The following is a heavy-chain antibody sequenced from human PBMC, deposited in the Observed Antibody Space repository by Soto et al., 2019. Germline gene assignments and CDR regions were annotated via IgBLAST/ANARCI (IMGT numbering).Heavy chain of an antibody. CDR2: ISAYNGNT. D-gene: IGHD3-3*01. CDR1: GYTFTSYG. Sequence: ASVKVSCKASGYTFTSYGISWVRQAPGQGLEWMGWISAYNGNTNYAQKLQGRVTMTTDTSTSTAYMELRSLRSDDTAVYYCARDRSSLGIFGVVNWFDPWGQGTLVTVSS. J-gene: IGHJ5*02. CDR3: ARDRSSLGIFGVVNWFDP. V-gene: IGHV1-18*01.